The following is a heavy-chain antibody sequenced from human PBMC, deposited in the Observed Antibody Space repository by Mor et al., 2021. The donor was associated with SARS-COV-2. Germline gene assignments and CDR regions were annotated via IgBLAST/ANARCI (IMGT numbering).Heavy chain of an antibody. V-gene: IGHV3-11*01. Sequence: GLEWVSYISSSGSTIYYADSVKGRFTISRDNAKNSLYLQMNSLRAEDTAVYYCARERYYDFWSGYYKWFDPWG. J-gene: IGHJ5*02. CDR3: ARERYYDFWSGYYKWFDP. D-gene: IGHD3-3*01. CDR2: ISSSGSTI.